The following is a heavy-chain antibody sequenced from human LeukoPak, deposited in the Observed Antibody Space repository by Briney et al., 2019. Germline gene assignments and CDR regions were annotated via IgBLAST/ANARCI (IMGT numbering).Heavy chain of an antibody. CDR2: IFWDDDK. V-gene: IGHV2-5*02. CDR3: VHTDTWKY. Sequence: SGPTLVKPTQTLTLTCTFSGFSLSTNEVGVGWIRQPPGKALEWLAVIFWDDDKRYSPSLQSRLTITSDTSKNQVVLTLTYVDPVDTATYYCVHTDTWKYWGQGILVTVS. J-gene: IGHJ4*02. D-gene: IGHD1-1*01. CDR1: GFSLSTNEVG.